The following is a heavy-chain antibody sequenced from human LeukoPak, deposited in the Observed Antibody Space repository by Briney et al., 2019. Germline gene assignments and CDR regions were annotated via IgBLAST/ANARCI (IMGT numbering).Heavy chain of an antibody. D-gene: IGHD2-15*01. CDR3: ARSPIWRDSPYWYFDL. V-gene: IGHV4-4*02. CDR2: IYYTGST. J-gene: IGHJ2*01. Sequence: PSGTLSLTCAVSGGSITSSNWWSWVRQPPGKGLEWIGEIYYTGSTSYTPSLKSRVTISVDTSKNQFSLKLSSVTAADTAVYYCARSPIWRDSPYWYFDLWGRGTLVTVSS. CDR1: GGSITSSNW.